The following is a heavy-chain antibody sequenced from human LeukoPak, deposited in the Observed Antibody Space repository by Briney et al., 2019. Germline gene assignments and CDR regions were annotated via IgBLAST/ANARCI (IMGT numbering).Heavy chain of an antibody. Sequence: GGSLRLSCAASGFTVSSNYVNWVRQAPGKGLEWVSILHTGGSTYYADSVKGRFTISRDNSKNTVYLQMNTLRAEDTAVYYCAKTSNSDIVVVPAALDYWGQGTLVTVSS. CDR2: LHTGGST. V-gene: IGHV3-66*01. CDR3: AKTSNSDIVVVPAALDY. J-gene: IGHJ4*02. CDR1: GFTVSSNY. D-gene: IGHD2-2*01.